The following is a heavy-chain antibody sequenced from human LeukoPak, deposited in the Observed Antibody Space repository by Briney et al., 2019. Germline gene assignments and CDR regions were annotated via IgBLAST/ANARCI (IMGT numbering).Heavy chain of an antibody. V-gene: IGHV4-59*12. CDR2: IFYGGNT. J-gene: IGHJ5*02. Sequence: PSETLSLTCSVSGDSISSFYWTWIRQSPGKGLEWIGYIFYGGNTNYNPSLKSRVTMSMDTSKSQFSLKLTSVTAADTAVYYCASGTIFGVIAPSSFHRWGRGALVTVSS. D-gene: IGHD3-3*01. CDR1: GDSISSFY. CDR3: ASGTIFGVIAPSSFHR.